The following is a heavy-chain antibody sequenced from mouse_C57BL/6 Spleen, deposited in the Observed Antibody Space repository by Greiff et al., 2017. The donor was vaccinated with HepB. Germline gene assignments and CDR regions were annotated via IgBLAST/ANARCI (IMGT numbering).Heavy chain of an antibody. Sequence: EVMLVESGGGLVKPGGSLKLSCAASGFTFSDYGMHWVRQAPEKGLEWVAYISSGSSTIYYADTVKGRFTISRDNAKNTLFLQMTSLRSEDTAMYYCARPLYGSSLAWFAYWGQGTLVTVSA. D-gene: IGHD1-1*01. V-gene: IGHV5-17*01. J-gene: IGHJ3*01. CDR2: ISSGSSTI. CDR1: GFTFSDYG. CDR3: ARPLYGSSLAWFAY.